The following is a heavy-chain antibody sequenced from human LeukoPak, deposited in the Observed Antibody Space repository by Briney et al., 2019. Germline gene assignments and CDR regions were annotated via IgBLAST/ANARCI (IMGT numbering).Heavy chain of an antibody. Sequence: PRGSLRLSCAASGFTFSSYGMHWVRQAPGKGLEWVATIWYDGSIQYYAESVKGRFTISRESSKNTLYLQMNSLRAEDTAVFYCARNDPGNFGMDVWGQGTTVTVSS. J-gene: IGHJ6*02. D-gene: IGHD1-7*01. V-gene: IGHV3-33*01. CDR2: IWYDGSIQ. CDR1: GFTFSSYG. CDR3: ARNDPGNFGMDV.